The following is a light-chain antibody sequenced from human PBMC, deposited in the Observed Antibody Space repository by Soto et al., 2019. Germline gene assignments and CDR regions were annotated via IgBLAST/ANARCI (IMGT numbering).Light chain of an antibody. CDR1: QTIGSY. CDR3: QQTYGIPPS. J-gene: IGKJ1*01. Sequence: DIQMTQSPSSLSASVGDRVTITCRASQTIGSYVNWYQKKPGKAPTFLIYATSTLQSGVSSRVSGSGYGTDLTITITSMQTEDSETYDCQQTYGIPPSFGQGTKVDIK. CDR2: ATS. V-gene: IGKV1-39*01.